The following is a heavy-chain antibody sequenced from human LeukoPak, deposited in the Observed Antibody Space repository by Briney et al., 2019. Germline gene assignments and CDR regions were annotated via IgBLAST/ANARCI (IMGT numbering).Heavy chain of an antibody. J-gene: IGHJ4*02. CDR1: GFTVSTNF. CDR3: ARTRVDTTTFDYFDY. V-gene: IGHV3-53*01. D-gene: IGHD4-11*01. CDR2: IYSGGST. Sequence: GGSLRLSCVGSGFTVSTNFMSWVRQAPGERLEWVSVIYSGGSTYYADFVKGRFTISRDNSKNTLYLQMNSLRAEDTAVYYCARTRVDTTTFDYFDYWGQGTLVIVSS.